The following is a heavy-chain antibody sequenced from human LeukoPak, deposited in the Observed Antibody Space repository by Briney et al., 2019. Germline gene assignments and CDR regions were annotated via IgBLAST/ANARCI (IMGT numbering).Heavy chain of an antibody. D-gene: IGHD1/OR15-1a*01. J-gene: IGHJ3*02. Sequence: GGSLRLSCAASGLTFSSYSMNWVRQAPGKGLEWVSYISSSSSTIYYADSVKGRFTISRDNARNSLYLQMNSLRAEDTAVYYCARDRDNWNNDAFDIWGQGTMVTVSS. V-gene: IGHV3-48*04. CDR2: ISSSSSTI. CDR1: GLTFSSYS. CDR3: ARDRDNWNNDAFDI.